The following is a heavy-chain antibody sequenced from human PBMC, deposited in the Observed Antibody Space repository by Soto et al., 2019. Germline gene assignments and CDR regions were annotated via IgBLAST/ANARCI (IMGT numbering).Heavy chain of an antibody. D-gene: IGHD6-13*01. CDR1: GFTFSDYY. CDR2: ISTSGTSI. Sequence: QVQVVESGGGLVKPGGSLRLSCAASGFTFSDYYMSWIRQVPGKGLEWVSYISTSGTSINYADSVKGRFTISRDNAKKSLYLQMNSLRHEDTAVYYCARASRDSSSWPPEYFQHWGQGTLVTVSS. V-gene: IGHV3-11*01. J-gene: IGHJ1*01. CDR3: ARASRDSSSWPPEYFQH.